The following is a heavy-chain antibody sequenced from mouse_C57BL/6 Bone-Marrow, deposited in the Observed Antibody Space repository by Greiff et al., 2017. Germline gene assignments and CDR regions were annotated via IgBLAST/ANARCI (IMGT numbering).Heavy chain of an antibody. CDR1: GFNIKDYY. V-gene: IGHV14-1*01. CDR3: TAAGHYYGSSPRYWCFDV. Sequence: VQLQQSGAELVRPGASVKLSCTASGFNIKDYYMHWVKQRPEQGLEWIGRIDPEDGDTEYAPKFQGKATMTADTSSNTAYLQLSSLTSEDTAVYYCTAAGHYYGSSPRYWCFDVWGTGTTVTVSS. J-gene: IGHJ1*03. CDR2: IDPEDGDT. D-gene: IGHD1-1*01.